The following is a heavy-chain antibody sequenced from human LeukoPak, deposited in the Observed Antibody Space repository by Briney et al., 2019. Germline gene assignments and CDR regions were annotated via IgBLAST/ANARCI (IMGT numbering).Heavy chain of an antibody. CDR3: ASGLNTMVQGVIDC. Sequence: ASVKASCTASGYTFTTFGTSWVRHAPGQGLEWVGWDSPINGNTAYAQKFQGRVTIHTDTSTSTASWKWRRWRSDNRLVYYCASGLNTMVQGVIDCWGQGNPVTVSS. CDR1: GYTFTTFG. V-gene: IGHV1-18*01. J-gene: IGHJ4*02. CDR2: DSPINGNT. D-gene: IGHD3-10*01.